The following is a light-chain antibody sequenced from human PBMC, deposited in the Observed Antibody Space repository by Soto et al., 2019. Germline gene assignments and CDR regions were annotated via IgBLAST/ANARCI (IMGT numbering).Light chain of an antibody. CDR2: EGS. J-gene: IGLJ2*01. V-gene: IGLV2-23*01. CDR3: CSYSGSSTLL. CDR1: SRDVATYNL. Sequence: QSALTQPASVSGSPGQSIAISCSGTSRDVATYNLVSWYQQHPGKVPKLIIYEGSERPSGVSNRFSGSKSGNTASLTISGLQAEDEADYYCCSYSGSSTLLFGGGTKLTVL.